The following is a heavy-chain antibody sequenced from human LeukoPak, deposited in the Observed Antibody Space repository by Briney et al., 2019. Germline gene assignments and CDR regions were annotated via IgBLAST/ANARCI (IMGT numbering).Heavy chain of an antibody. V-gene: IGHV3-53*04. D-gene: IGHD1-26*01. Sequence: GGSLRLSCAASGLTVSSNYMSWVRQAPGKGLEWVSVIYSGGSTYYADSVKGRFTISRHNSKNTLYLQMNSLRAEDTAVYYCARESGGSYYDYYYYGMDVWGQGTTVTVSS. CDR3: ARESGGSYYDYYYYGMDV. CDR2: IYSGGST. CDR1: GLTVSSNY. J-gene: IGHJ6*02.